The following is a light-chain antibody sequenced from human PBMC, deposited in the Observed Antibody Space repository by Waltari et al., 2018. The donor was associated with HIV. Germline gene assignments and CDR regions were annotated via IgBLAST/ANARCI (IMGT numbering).Light chain of an antibody. CDR3: QQYGDSAPAT. Sequence: EIVMTQSPATFSVSPGERATHSCRANQTGRNNVAWYHHKPGQCPRLLIYDASIRATGIPARFSGSGSGTEFTLTVSSLQSEDFAVYYCQQYGDSAPATFGGGTKVEIK. J-gene: IGKJ4*02. CDR1: QTGRNN. CDR2: DAS. V-gene: IGKV3-15*01.